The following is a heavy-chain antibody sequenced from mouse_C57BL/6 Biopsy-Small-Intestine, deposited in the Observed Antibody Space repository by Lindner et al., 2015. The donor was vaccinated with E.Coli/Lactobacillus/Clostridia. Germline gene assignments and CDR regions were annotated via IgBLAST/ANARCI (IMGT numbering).Heavy chain of an antibody. J-gene: IGHJ3*01. CDR1: GFTFTDYY. CDR3: AATLIEGFAY. CDR2: IYPNNGDN. Sequence: VQLQESGPELVKPGPSVKISCKTSGFTFTDYYIHWVKQSHGKSLEWIGYIYPNNGDNGYNQKFKGKATLTVDKSSSTAYMELRSLTSEDSAVYYCAATLIEGFAYWGQGTLLTVSA. V-gene: IGHV1-34*01. D-gene: IGHD1-1*01.